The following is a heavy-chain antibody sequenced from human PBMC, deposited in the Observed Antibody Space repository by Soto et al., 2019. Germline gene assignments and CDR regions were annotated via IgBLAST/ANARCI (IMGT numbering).Heavy chain of an antibody. CDR2: IWYDGSNK. J-gene: IGHJ6*02. Sequence: QVQLVESGGGVVQPGRSLRLSCAASGFTFSSYGMHWVRQAPGKGLEWVAVIWYDGSNKYYADSVKGRFTISRDNSKNTLYLPMNSLRAEDMAVYYCARDRRAVAGTPYYYGMDVWGQGTTVTVSS. D-gene: IGHD6-19*01. CDR1: GFTFSSYG. V-gene: IGHV3-33*01. CDR3: ARDRRAVAGTPYYYGMDV.